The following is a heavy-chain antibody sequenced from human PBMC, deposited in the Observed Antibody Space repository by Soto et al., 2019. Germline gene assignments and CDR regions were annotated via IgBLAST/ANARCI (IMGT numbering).Heavy chain of an antibody. Sequence: GGSLRLSCAASGFTFSSYAMHWVRQAPGKGLEWVAVISYDGSNKYYADSVKGRFTISRDNSKNTLYLQMNSLRAEDTAVYYCARAGYSRGWYESRLSYWGQGTLVTVSS. D-gene: IGHD6-19*01. CDR2: ISYDGSNK. J-gene: IGHJ4*02. V-gene: IGHV3-30-3*01. CDR1: GFTFSSYA. CDR3: ARAGYSRGWYESRLSY.